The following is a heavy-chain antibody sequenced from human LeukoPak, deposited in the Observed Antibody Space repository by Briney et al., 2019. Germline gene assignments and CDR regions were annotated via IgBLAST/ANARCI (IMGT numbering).Heavy chain of an antibody. CDR1: GGSFSGFY. J-gene: IGHJ4*02. CDR2: FSHGGNT. D-gene: IGHD3-3*02. CDR3: ARGSAPHSITPYNY. V-gene: IGHV4-34*01. Sequence: SETLSLTCAVYGGSFSGFYWTWIRQPPGMGLEWIGEFSHGGNTNYNPSLKSRVTISADTSKKQFSLNLTSVTAADTAVYYCARGSAPHSITPYNYWGQGTLVTVSS.